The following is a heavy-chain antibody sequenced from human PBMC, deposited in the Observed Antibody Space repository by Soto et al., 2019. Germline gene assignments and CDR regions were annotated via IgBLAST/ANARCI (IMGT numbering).Heavy chain of an antibody. Sequence: WENLSLACADHGGSFDGYYWSCVRQPPGKRLEWIGEINQSGSTNYNPSLKSRVTISIDTSKKQFSLKLSSVTAADTAVYYCARGGAEWELLRGYDYYYAMDVWGQGTTVT. CDR1: GGSFDGYY. CDR2: INQSGST. CDR3: ARGGAEWELLRGYDYYYAMDV. D-gene: IGHD1-26*01. V-gene: IGHV4-34*01. J-gene: IGHJ6*02.